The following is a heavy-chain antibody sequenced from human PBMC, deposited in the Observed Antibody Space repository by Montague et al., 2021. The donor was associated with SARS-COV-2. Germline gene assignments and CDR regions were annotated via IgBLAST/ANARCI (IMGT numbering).Heavy chain of an antibody. V-gene: IGHV4-34*01. CDR3: ARVSYYGSGTCVGMVV. D-gene: IGHD3-10*01. Sequence: SETLSLTCSVSGGSFTGYYWCWIRQPPGKGLEWIGGINHSGSTNYNPSLNSRVTISVDTSKNQFSLKLSSVTAADTAVYYCARVSYYGSGTCVGMVVWGKGTTVTASS. J-gene: IGHJ6*04. CDR2: INHSGST. CDR1: GGSFTGYY.